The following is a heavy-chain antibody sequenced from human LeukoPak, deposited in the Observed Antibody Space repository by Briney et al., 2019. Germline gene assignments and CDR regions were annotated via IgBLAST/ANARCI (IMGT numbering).Heavy chain of an antibody. Sequence: ASVKVSCKASGGTFSSYAISWVRQASGQGLEWMGGIIPIFGTANYAQKFQGRVTITADESTSTAYMELSSLRSEDTAVYYCARGDFWDYGFADDWGQGTLVTVSS. J-gene: IGHJ4*02. CDR2: IIPIFGTA. CDR3: ARGDFWDYGFADD. CDR1: GGTFSSYA. D-gene: IGHD3-10*01. V-gene: IGHV1-69*01.